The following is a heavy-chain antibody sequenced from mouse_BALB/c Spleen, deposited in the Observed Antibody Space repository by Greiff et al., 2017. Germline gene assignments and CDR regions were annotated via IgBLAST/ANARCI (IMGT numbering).Heavy chain of an antibody. J-gene: IGHJ4*01. Sequence: DVHLVESGGDLVKPGGSLKLSCAASGFTFSSYGMSWVRQTPDKRLEWVATISSGGSYTYYPDSVKGRFTISRDNAKNTLYLQMSSLKSEDTAMYYCARITTVVDAYAMDYWGQGTSVTVSS. CDR1: GFTFSSYG. CDR2: ISSGGSYT. V-gene: IGHV5-6*01. D-gene: IGHD1-1*01. CDR3: ARITTVVDAYAMDY.